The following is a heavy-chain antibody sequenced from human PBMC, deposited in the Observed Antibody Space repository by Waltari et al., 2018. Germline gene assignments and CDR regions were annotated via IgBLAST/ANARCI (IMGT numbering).Heavy chain of an antibody. CDR2: SNPDGSGK. Sequence: EVQLVESGGGLVRPGGSLRLSCAVSEFPFSGHWMHWVRQAPGKGLVWVSRSNPDGSGKYYADSVKGRFTISRDNTKNTLYLQMDSLRAEDTAVYYCAHLFVITTFDAFDIWGQGTLVTVSS. CDR3: AHLFVITTFDAFDI. J-gene: IGHJ4*02. CDR1: EFPFSGHW. D-gene: IGHD3-22*01. V-gene: IGHV3-74*01.